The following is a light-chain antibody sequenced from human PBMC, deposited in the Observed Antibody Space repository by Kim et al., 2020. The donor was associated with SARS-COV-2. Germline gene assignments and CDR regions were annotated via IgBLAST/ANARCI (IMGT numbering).Light chain of an antibody. V-gene: IGKV3-20*01. Sequence: EIVLTQSPDILSLSPGERATLSCRASQSVTSNYLAWYQHKPGQAPRLLIYDTSSRATGIPDRFSGSGSGTDFTLAISRLEPEDFALYFCQQYGSLITFGHGTRLEIK. CDR3: QQYGSLIT. CDR2: DTS. CDR1: QSVTSNY. J-gene: IGKJ5*01.